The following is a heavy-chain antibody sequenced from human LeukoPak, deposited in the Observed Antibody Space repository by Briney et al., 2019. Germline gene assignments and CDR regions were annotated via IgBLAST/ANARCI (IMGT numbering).Heavy chain of an antibody. CDR1: GFTFSSYG. CDR3: AKDLLPASMVRGVIHGHYYYGMDV. D-gene: IGHD3-10*01. J-gene: IGHJ6*02. V-gene: IGHV3-30*18. Sequence: GGSLRLSCAASGFTFSSYGMHWVRQAPGKGLEWVAFISYDGSNKYYADSVKGRFTISRDNSKNTLYLQMNSLRAEDTAVYYCAKDLLPASMVRGVIHGHYYYGMDVWGQGTTVTVSS. CDR2: ISYDGSNK.